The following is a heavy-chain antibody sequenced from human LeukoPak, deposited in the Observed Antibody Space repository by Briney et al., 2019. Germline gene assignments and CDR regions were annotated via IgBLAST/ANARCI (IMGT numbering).Heavy chain of an antibody. D-gene: IGHD3-3*01. Sequence: PSETLSLTCLVSGEPISSYYWSWIRQAPGRGPEYIGNVYYNGNTNYNPSLKSRVAISVDASKNQFSLKVDSVTTADTAVYYCARGDYDFWSGNWRFDTWGQGTLVTVSS. CDR1: GEPISSYY. CDR2: VYYNGNT. CDR3: ARGDYDFWSGNWRFDT. V-gene: IGHV4-59*01. J-gene: IGHJ4*02.